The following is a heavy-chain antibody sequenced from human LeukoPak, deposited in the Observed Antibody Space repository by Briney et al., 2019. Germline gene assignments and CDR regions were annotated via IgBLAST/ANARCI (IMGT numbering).Heavy chain of an antibody. D-gene: IGHD3-3*01. V-gene: IGHV3-21*01. Sequence: GGSLRLSCAASGFTFSSYSMNWVRQAPGKGLEWVSSISSSSSYIYYADSVKGRFTISRDNAKNSLYLQVNSLRAEDTAVYYCASWDDTIFGVGGMDVWGQGTTVTVSS. CDR3: ASWDDTIFGVGGMDV. CDR2: ISSSSSYI. J-gene: IGHJ6*02. CDR1: GFTFSSYS.